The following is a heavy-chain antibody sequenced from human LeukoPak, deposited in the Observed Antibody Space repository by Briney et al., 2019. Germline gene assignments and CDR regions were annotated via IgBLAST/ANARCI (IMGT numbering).Heavy chain of an antibody. V-gene: IGHV3-30*18. Sequence: GGSLRLSCAASGFTFSSYGMHWVRQAPGKGLEWVAFISYDGSNKYYADSVKGRFTSSRDNSKNTLYLQMNSLRTEDTAVYYCAKGRYSQGETFDSWGQGTLVTVSS. J-gene: IGHJ4*02. CDR1: GFTFSSYG. CDR2: ISYDGSNK. CDR3: AKGRYSQGETFDS. D-gene: IGHD5-18*01.